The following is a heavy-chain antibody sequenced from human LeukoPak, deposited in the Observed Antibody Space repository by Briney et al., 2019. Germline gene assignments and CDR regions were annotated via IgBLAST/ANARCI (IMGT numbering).Heavy chain of an antibody. CDR3: AKPPPHGLIGRAAWYFDY. D-gene: IGHD3-16*01. V-gene: IGHV3-23*01. Sequence: PGGSLRLSCAASGFTFSSYSMNWVRQTPGKGLEWVSVITGSGSRTYYADSVKGRFTISRDNSRDILFLRMNSLRAADTAVYYCAKPPPHGLIGRAAWYFDYWGQGTLVTVSS. CDR2: ITGSGSRT. CDR1: GFTFSSYS. J-gene: IGHJ4*02.